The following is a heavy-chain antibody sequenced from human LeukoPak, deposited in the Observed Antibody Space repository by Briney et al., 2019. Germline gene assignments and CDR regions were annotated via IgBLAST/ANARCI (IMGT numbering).Heavy chain of an antibody. V-gene: IGHV3-23*01. D-gene: IGHD2-2*02. J-gene: IGHJ5*02. CDR3: AKGIARCSSASCHRNWFDP. CDR2: ISGSGAST. CDR1: GFTFSNYA. Sequence: GGSLRLSCATSGFTFSNYAMSWVRQAPGKGLEWVSTISGSGASTYYADSVRGRFTISRDNSKNTLYLRMNSLRAEDTAVYYCAKGIARCSSASCHRNWFDPWGQGTLVTVSS.